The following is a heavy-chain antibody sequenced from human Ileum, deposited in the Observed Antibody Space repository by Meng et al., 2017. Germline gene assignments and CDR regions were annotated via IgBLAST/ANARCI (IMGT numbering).Heavy chain of an antibody. CDR2: ISHDGSSK. Sequence: GESLKISCAASGFTFSSYWMHWVRQAPGKGLEWVALISHDGSSKLEADSVKGRLTLSRDNSKNTLYLQMNSLRPEDTAVYYCAREFHSSGYAGTFDIWGQGKLV. V-gene: IGHV3-30*03. J-gene: IGHJ3*02. CDR1: GFTFSSYW. CDR3: AREFHSSGYAGTFDI. D-gene: IGHD3-22*01.